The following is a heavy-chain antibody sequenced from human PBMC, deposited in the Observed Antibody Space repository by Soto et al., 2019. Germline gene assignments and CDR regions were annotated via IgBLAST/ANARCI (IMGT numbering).Heavy chain of an antibody. V-gene: IGHV1-18*01. CDR1: GYIFVNYG. CDR2: ISAYTGNT. Sequence: QVQLVQSGDEVKKPGASVKVSCKASGYIFVNYGIAWVRQAPRQGLEWMGWISAYTGNTHSASKVQGRLTMTTDTSTSTAYMDRGSLTSDDTAVYYCVMVDNYVTPTPQDVGGQGTTVTVSS. J-gene: IGHJ6*02. D-gene: IGHD3-16*01. CDR3: VMVDNYVTPTPQDV.